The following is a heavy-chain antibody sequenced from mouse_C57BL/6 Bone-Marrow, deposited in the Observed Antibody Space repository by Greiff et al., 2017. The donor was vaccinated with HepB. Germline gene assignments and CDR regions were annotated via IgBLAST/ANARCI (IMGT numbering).Heavy chain of an antibody. V-gene: IGHV1-50*01. J-gene: IGHJ4*01. CDR1: GYTFTSYW. Sequence: QVQLQQPGAELVKPGASVKLSCKASGYTFTSYWMQWVKQRPGQGLEWIGEIDPSDSYTNYNQKFKGKATLTVDTSSSTAYMQLSSLTSEDTAVYYCARERRGVYYAMDYWVKEPQSPSPQ. CDR2: IDPSDSYT. CDR3: ARERRGVYYAMDY.